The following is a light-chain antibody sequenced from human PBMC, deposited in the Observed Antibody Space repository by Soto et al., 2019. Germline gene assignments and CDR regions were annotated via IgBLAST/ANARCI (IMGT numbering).Light chain of an antibody. V-gene: IGKV1-39*01. Sequence: DIQMTQSPSSLSASVGDRVSVTCRASQSIGRYLNWYQQKAGKAPKLLIYDVSTLQTGVPSRFSGRDSGTDFTLTISGQQPEDFATYYCQQSFTAPRTFGQGTKLEIQ. CDR3: QQSFTAPRT. J-gene: IGKJ2*01. CDR1: QSIGRY. CDR2: DVS.